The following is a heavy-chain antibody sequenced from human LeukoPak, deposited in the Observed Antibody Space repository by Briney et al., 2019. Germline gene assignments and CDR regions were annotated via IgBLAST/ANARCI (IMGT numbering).Heavy chain of an antibody. D-gene: IGHD1-26*01. Sequence: PSETLSLTCTVSGDSITSTTYYWGWIRQSPGQGLEWIGSIYYSGTTYYNPSLKSRVTISVDTSKSQFSLKLTSVTAADTAVYYCARSTSGSYFWADKWGQGTLVTVSS. J-gene: IGHJ4*02. V-gene: IGHV4-39*01. CDR3: ARSTSGSYFWADK. CDR2: IYYSGTT. CDR1: GDSITSTTYY.